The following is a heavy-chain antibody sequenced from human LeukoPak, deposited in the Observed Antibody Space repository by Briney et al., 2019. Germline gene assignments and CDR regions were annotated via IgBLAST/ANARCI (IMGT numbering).Heavy chain of an antibody. CDR2: ISSSSSYI. J-gene: IGHJ4*02. V-gene: IGHV3-21*01. D-gene: IGHD6-19*01. CDR3: ARVRESSGWSFFDY. CDR1: GFTFSSYS. Sequence: GGSLRLSCAASGFTFSSYSMNWVRQAPGKGLEGVSSISSSSSYIYYADSVKGRFTISRDNAKNTLYLQMNSLRAEDTAVYDCARVRESSGWSFFDYWGQGTLVTVSS.